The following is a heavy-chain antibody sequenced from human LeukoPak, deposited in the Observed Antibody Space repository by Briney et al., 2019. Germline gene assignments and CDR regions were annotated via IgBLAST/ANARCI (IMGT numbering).Heavy chain of an antibody. J-gene: IGHJ4*02. D-gene: IGHD5-18*01. CDR1: GDSVSSNSAA. CDR2: TYYRSKWYA. V-gene: IGHV6-1*01. Sequence: SQTLSLTCAISGDSVSSNSAAWHWLRQSPSRGLEWLGRTYYRSKWYAEYAVSLKGRITINSDTSRNQFSLQLNSVTPEDTAVYYCARSTHTAADYWGQGTLVTVSS. CDR3: ARSTHTAADY.